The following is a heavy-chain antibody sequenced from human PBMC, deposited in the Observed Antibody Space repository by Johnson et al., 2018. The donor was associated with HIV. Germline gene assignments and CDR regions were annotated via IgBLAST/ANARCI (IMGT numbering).Heavy chain of an antibody. J-gene: IGHJ3*02. D-gene: IGHD2-15*01. Sequence: QVQLVESGGGVVQPGRSLRLSCAASGFTFSSYAMHWVRQAPGKGLEWVAVISYDGSNKYYADSVKGRFTISRDNSKNTLDLQMNSRRPEDTAVYYCAKEQGGFPIWGQGTPVSVSS. CDR3: AKEQGGFPI. CDR2: ISYDGSNK. CDR1: GFTFSSYA. V-gene: IGHV3-30-3*01.